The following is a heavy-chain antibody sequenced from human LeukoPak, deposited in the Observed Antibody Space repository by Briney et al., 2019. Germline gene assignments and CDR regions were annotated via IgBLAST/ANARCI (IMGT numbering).Heavy chain of an antibody. CDR2: ISSSSSYI. D-gene: IGHD2-2*01. J-gene: IGHJ6*04. V-gene: IGHV3-21*01. CDR3: VRDLYCSSTSCYVSYYYYYYGMDV. CDR1: GFTFSSYS. Sequence: GGSLRLSCAASGFTFSSYSMNWVRQAPGKGLEWVSSISSSSSYIYYADSVKGRFTISRDNAKNSLYLQMNSLRAEDTAVCYCVRDLYCSSTSCYVSYYYYYYGMDVWGKGTTVTVSS.